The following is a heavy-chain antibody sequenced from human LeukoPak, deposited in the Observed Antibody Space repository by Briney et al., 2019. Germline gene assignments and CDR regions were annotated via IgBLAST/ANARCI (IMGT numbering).Heavy chain of an antibody. J-gene: IGHJ4*02. V-gene: IGHV3-20*04. CDR3: ARDQYSRSWYFVSPGGY. D-gene: IGHD6-13*01. CDR1: GFTFEDYG. CDR2: INWNGGST. Sequence: RPGGSLRLSCAASGFTFEDYGMSWVRQAPGKGLEWVSGINWNGGSTGYADSVKGRFTISRDNAKNSLYLQMNSLRAEDTALYYCARDQYSRSWYFVSPGGYWGQGTLVTVSS.